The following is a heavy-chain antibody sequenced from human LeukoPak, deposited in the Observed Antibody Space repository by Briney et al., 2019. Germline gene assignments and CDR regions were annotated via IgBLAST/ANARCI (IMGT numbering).Heavy chain of an antibody. V-gene: IGHV4-34*01. CDR3: ARETSGYYYPYFDY. Sequence: SETLSLTCTVSGGSISSYYWSWIRQPPGKGLEWIGEINHSGSTNYNPSLKSRVTISVDTSKNQFSLKLSSVTAADTAVYYCARETSGYYYPYFDYWGQGTLVTVSS. CDR1: GGSISSYY. J-gene: IGHJ4*02. CDR2: INHSGST. D-gene: IGHD3-22*01.